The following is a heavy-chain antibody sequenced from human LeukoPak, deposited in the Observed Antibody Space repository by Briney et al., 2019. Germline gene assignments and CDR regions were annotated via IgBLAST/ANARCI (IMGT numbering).Heavy chain of an antibody. CDR3: ASFLGGEANSDAFDI. Sequence: GASVKVSCKASGGTFSNYAISWVRQAPGQGLEWMGRIIPIFGTANYAQKFQGRVTITTDESTSTAYMELSSLRSEDTAVYYCASFLGGEANSDAFDIWGQGTMVTVSS. J-gene: IGHJ3*02. CDR1: GGTFSNYA. CDR2: IIPIFGTA. V-gene: IGHV1-69*05. D-gene: IGHD2-21*01.